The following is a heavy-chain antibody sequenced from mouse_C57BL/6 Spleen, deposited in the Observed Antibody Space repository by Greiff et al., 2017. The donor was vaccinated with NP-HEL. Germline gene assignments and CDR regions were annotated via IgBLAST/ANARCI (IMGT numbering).Heavy chain of an antibody. J-gene: IGHJ2*01. Sequence: EVKLMESGGGLVQPGGSMKLSCAASGFTFSDAWMDWVRQSPEKGLEWVAEIRNKANNHATYYAESVKGRFTISRDDSKSSVYLQMNSLRAEDTGIYYCTRAKGSYYFDYWGQGTTLTVSS. CDR2: IRNKANNHAT. CDR3: TRAKGSYYFDY. V-gene: IGHV6-6*01. CDR1: GFTFSDAW.